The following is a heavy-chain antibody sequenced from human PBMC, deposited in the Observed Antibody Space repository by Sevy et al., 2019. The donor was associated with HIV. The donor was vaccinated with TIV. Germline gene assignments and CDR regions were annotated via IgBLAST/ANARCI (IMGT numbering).Heavy chain of an antibody. CDR3: ARDAGYSVNWYPRFDP. CDR2: ISYDGSHK. D-gene: IGHD6-13*01. J-gene: IGHJ5*02. V-gene: IGHV3-30*03. CDR1: AFTFSTYA. Sequence: GGSQRLSCAASAFTFSTYAMHWVRQAPGKGLEWVAVISYDGSHKYYADSVKGRFTISRDDSKSSLYLQMNTLRAEDTAVYYCARDAGYSVNWYPRFDPWGQGTLVTVSS.